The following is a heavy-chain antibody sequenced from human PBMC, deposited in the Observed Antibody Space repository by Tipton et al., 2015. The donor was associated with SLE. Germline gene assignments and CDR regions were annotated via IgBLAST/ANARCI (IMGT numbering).Heavy chain of an antibody. CDR3: ARGGGSYYDY. CDR1: GGSFSGYY. D-gene: IGHD1-26*01. V-gene: IGHV4-34*01. Sequence: TLSLTCAVYGGSFSGYYWSWISQPPGKGLAWIGEINHSGSTYSNPSLKSRVTISVDTSKNQFSLKVNSVTAADTAVYYCARGGGSYYDYWGQGTLVTVSS. J-gene: IGHJ4*02. CDR2: INHSGST.